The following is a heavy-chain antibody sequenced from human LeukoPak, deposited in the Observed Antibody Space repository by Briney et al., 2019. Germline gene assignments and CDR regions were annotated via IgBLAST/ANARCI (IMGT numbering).Heavy chain of an antibody. Sequence: GGSLRLSCAASGFTFSSYNMNWVRQAPGKGLEWVSSITSGSSYRFYADSVKGRFTISRDNAKNSLYLQMNSLRAEDTAVYYCARSGYCSGGSCYYAFDIWGQGTMVTVSS. CDR3: ARSGYCSGGSCYYAFDI. D-gene: IGHD2-15*01. CDR1: GFTFSSYN. V-gene: IGHV3-21*01. CDR2: ITSGSSYR. J-gene: IGHJ3*02.